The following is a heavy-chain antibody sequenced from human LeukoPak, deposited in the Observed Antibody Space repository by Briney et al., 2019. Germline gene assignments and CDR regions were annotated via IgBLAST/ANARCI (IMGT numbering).Heavy chain of an antibody. CDR3: ARGVVVAATAYFDY. D-gene: IGHD2-15*01. J-gene: IGHJ4*02. CDR2: IYYSGST. V-gene: IGHV4-30-4*01. CDR1: GGSISSGDYY. Sequence: SETLSLTCTVSGGSISSGDYYWSWIRQPPGKGLKWIGYIYYSGSTYYNPSLKSRVTISVDTSKNQFSLKLSSVTAADTAVYYCARGVVVAATAYFDYWGQGTLVTVSS.